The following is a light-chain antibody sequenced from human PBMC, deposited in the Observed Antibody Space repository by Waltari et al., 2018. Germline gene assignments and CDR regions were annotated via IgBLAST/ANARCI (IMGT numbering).Light chain of an antibody. V-gene: IGKV1-5*03. CDR2: KAS. CDR3: QQYNSYPFT. Sequence: DIEMTQSPSTLSASVGDSVTITCRASQSINSWLAWYQQKPGKAPKVLIYKASSLESGVPSRFSGSGSGTEFTLTISSLQPDDFATYYCQQYNSYPFTFGPGTKVDIQ. CDR1: QSINSW. J-gene: IGKJ3*01.